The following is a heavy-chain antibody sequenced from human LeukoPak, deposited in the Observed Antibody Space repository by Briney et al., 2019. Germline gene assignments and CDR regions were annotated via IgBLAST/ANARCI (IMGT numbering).Heavy chain of an antibody. V-gene: IGHV4-59*01. J-gene: IGHJ4*02. D-gene: IGHD3-9*01. CDR1: GGSISSYY. CDR3: ARGTYDILTVDY. Sequence: PSETLSLTCTVSGGSISSYYWSWIRQPAGKGLEWVGYIYYSGSTNYNPSLKSRVTISVDTSKNQFSLKLSSVTAADTAVYYCARGTYDILTVDYWGQGTLVTVSS. CDR2: IYYSGST.